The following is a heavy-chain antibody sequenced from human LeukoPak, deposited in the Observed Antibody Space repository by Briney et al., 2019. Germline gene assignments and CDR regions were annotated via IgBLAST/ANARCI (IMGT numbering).Heavy chain of an antibody. Sequence: GASVKVSCKASGGTFSSYAISWVRQAPGQGLEWMGRIIPILGIANYAQKFQGRVTITADKSTSTAYMELSSLRSEDTAVYYCARDGIAVADGEYYGMDVWGQGTTVTVSS. D-gene: IGHD6-19*01. CDR1: GGTFSSYA. CDR3: ARDGIAVADGEYYGMDV. V-gene: IGHV1-69*04. CDR2: IIPILGIA. J-gene: IGHJ6*02.